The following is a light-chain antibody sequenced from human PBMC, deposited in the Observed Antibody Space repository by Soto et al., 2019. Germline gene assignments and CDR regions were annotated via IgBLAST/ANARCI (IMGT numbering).Light chain of an antibody. Sequence: EMVLTQSPATLSLSPGESATLSCRASQNVGLNFAWYQQKSGQPPRLLIHTASSRATGIPARFGGSGSRTDFTLTISSLEPEDIAVYYCQQYGRSPLTFGGGTKVEIK. CDR3: QQYGRSPLT. V-gene: IGKV3-11*01. J-gene: IGKJ4*01. CDR1: QNVGLN. CDR2: TAS.